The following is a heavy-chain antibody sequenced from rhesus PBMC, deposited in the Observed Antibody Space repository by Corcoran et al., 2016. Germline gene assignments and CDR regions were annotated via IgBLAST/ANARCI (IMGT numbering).Heavy chain of an antibody. CDR1: GGYISGYY. CDR2: IDGNSAGT. V-gene: IGHV4-81*01. Sequence: QVQLQESGPGLVKPSETLSLTCTVSGGYISGYYWSWIRQPPGEGLEWIGNIDGNSAGTNYNPSLKSRVTISKDTAKNQFSLKLSSVTAAETAVYYCARRDSFDYWGQGVLVTVSS. J-gene: IGHJ4*01. CDR3: ARRDSFDY.